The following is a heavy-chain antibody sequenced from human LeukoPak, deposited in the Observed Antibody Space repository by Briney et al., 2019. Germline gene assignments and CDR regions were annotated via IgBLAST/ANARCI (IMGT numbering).Heavy chain of an antibody. Sequence: GSLRLSCAASGFTFSSYTMHWVRQAPGKGLEWVANIKEDGSEKYYVDSVKGRITISRDNAKNSLYLQMNSLRAEDTAVYYCARAGYSSGWYRGKYYYYGMDVWGQGTTVTVSS. J-gene: IGHJ6*02. CDR1: GFTFSSYT. CDR2: IKEDGSEK. D-gene: IGHD6-19*01. V-gene: IGHV3-7*03. CDR3: ARAGYSSGWYRGKYYYYGMDV.